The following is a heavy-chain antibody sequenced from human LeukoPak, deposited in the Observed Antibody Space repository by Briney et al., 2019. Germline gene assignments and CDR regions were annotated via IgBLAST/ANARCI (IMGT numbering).Heavy chain of an antibody. Sequence: PSETLSLTCTCSGGSISSYYWSWIRQPPGKGLEWIGYIYYSGSTNYNPSLKSRVTISVDTSKNQFSLKLSSVTAADTAVYYCASWGWLPRGTGLQGLVDYWGQGTLVTVSS. CDR3: ASWGWLPRGTGLQGLVDY. CDR2: IYYSGST. V-gene: IGHV4-59*08. CDR1: GGSISSYY. J-gene: IGHJ4*02. D-gene: IGHD5-24*01.